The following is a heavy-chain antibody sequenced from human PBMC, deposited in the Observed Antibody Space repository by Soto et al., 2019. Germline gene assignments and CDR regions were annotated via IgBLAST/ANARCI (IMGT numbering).Heavy chain of an antibody. J-gene: IGHJ5*02. V-gene: IGHV3-30-3*01. CDR3: ARLGPVRITMVRGGLRFDP. Sequence: GGSLRLSCAASGFTFIRYAMHWGRQAPGKGLEWVAVISYDGSNKYYADSVKGRFTISRDNSKNTLYLQMNSLRAEDTAVYYCARLGPVRITMVRGGLRFDPWGQGTLVTVSS. CDR2: ISYDGSNK. CDR1: GFTFIRYA. D-gene: IGHD3-10*01.